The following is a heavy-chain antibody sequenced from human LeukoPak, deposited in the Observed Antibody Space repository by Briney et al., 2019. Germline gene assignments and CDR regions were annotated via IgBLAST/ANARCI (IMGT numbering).Heavy chain of an antibody. CDR3: ARAGGYYYGSGSYYKYTLNY. CDR1: GGSVSSGSYY. D-gene: IGHD3-10*01. CDR2: IYYSGST. Sequence: SETLSLTCTVSGGSVSSGSYYWSWIRQPPGKGLEWIGYIYYSGSTNYNPSLKSRVTISVDTSKNQFSLKLSSVTAADTAVYYCARAGGYYYGSGSYYKYTLNYWGQGTLVTVSS. V-gene: IGHV4-61*01. J-gene: IGHJ4*02.